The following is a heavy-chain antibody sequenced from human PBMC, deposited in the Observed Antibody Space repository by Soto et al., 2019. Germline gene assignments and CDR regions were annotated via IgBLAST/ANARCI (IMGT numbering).Heavy chain of an antibody. CDR3: AKDRGIAVAGTLNWFDP. CDR1: GFTFNTHA. CDR2: ISGSGGST. J-gene: IGHJ5*02. D-gene: IGHD6-19*01. V-gene: IGHV3-23*01. Sequence: EVQLLESGGGLVQPGGSLRLSCAASGFTFNTHAMTWVRQAPGTGLEWVSAISGSGGSTYYADSVKGRFTISRDNSKNTLYLQMNSLRAEATAVYYCAKDRGIAVAGTLNWFDPWGQGTLVTVSS.